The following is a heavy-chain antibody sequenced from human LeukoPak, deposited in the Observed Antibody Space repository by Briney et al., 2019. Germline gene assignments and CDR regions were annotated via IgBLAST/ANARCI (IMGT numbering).Heavy chain of an antibody. CDR3: ATSGQDDY. CDR2: ISSSGSNI. J-gene: IGHJ4*02. CDR1: GFTFSTYE. V-gene: IGHV3-48*03. D-gene: IGHD2-15*01. Sequence: GGSLRLSCEASGFTFSTYEMNWVRQAPGKGLEWVSYISSSGSNIYYADSVKGRFTISRGNARNSLYLQMNSPRAEDTAVYYCATSGQDDYWGQGTLVTVSS.